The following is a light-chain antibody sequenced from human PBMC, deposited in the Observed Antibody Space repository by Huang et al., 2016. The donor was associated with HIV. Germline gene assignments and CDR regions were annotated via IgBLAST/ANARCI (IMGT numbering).Light chain of an antibody. Sequence: EIVMTQSPGTLSLSPGERATLSCRPSQSVSSNLAWYQHKPGQAPRLLIYGASTRATGVPARFSGSWSGTEFTLTISSLQSDDFVVYYCQQYQDWPRTFGQGTKVEIK. V-gene: IGKV3-15*01. CDR1: QSVSSN. J-gene: IGKJ1*01. CDR3: QQYQDWPRT. CDR2: GAS.